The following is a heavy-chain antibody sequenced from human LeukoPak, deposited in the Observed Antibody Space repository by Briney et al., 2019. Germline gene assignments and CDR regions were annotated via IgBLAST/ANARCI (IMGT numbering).Heavy chain of an antibody. J-gene: IGHJ4*02. V-gene: IGHV4-4*07. Sequence: PSETLSLTCAVYGGSFSGYYWSWIRQPAGMGLEWIGRIFTSGRTDYNPSLKGRVTISVDTSKNQFSLKMSSVTAADTAVYYCARDSPDKSGSYSDFDYWGQRTLVTVSS. D-gene: IGHD1-26*01. CDR2: IFTSGRT. CDR3: ARDSPDKSGSYSDFDY. CDR1: GGSFSGYY.